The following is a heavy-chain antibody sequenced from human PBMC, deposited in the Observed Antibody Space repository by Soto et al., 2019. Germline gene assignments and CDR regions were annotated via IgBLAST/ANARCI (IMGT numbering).Heavy chain of an antibody. V-gene: IGHV1-69*06. D-gene: IGHD2-2*02. CDR3: ARGGAYCSSTSCYRGPYYYYYGMDV. Sequence: GASVKVSCKASGGTFSSYAISWVRHAPGQGLEWMGGISPIFGTANYAQKFQGRVKITADKYTSTAYMEMSSLRSEDTAVYYCARGGAYCSSTSCYRGPYYYYYGMDVWGQGTTVTVSS. J-gene: IGHJ6*02. CDR2: ISPIFGTA. CDR1: GGTFSSYA.